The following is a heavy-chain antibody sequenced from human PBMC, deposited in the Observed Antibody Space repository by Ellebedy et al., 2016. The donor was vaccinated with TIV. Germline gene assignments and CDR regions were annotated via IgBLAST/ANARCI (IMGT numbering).Heavy chain of an antibody. J-gene: IGHJ3*02. V-gene: IGHV4-39*01. CDR3: ARPRSVLSRPRGAFDI. CDR2: IYYSGST. CDR1: GGSISSSSYY. Sequence: SETLSLTXTVSGGSISSSSYYWGWIRQPPGKGLEWIGSIYYSGSTYYNPSLKSRVTISVDTSKNQFSLKLSSVTAADTAVYYCARPRSVLSRPRGAFDIWGQGTMVTVSS. D-gene: IGHD3-10*01.